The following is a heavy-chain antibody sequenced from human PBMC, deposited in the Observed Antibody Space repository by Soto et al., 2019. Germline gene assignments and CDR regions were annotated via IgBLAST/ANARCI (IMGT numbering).Heavy chain of an antibody. CDR1: GFTFDNYA. J-gene: IGHJ6*03. D-gene: IGHD3-10*01. CDR2: ITGSGDST. Sequence: GGSLRLSCAASGFTFDNYAMGWVRQAPGKGLEWVSAITGSGDSTYYIDSVKGRFTISRDNSKSTLYLQMNSLRAEDTAVYYCATLVRGSSYYMDVWGKGTTVTVFS. V-gene: IGHV3-23*01. CDR3: ATLVRGSSYYMDV.